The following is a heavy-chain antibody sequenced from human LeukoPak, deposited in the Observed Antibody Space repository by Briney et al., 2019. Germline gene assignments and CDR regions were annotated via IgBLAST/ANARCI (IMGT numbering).Heavy chain of an antibody. CDR3: ARASGGYCSGGSCSFDY. D-gene: IGHD2-15*01. J-gene: IGHJ4*02. CDR2: ISSSSSTI. CDR1: GFTFSSYS. V-gene: IGHV3-48*02. Sequence: GGSLRLSCAASGFTFSSYSMNWVRQAPGKGLEWVSYISSSSSTIYYADSVKGRFTISRDNAKNSLYLQMNSLRDEDTAVYYCARASGGYCSGGSCSFDYWGQGSLVTVSS.